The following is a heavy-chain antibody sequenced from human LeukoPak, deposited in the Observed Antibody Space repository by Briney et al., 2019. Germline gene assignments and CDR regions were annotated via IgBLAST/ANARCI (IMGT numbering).Heavy chain of an antibody. V-gene: IGHV4-59*01. CDR3: ARDHNSGSYSHNWFDP. CDR1: GGSISSYY. CDR2: IYYSGST. D-gene: IGHD1-26*01. Sequence: PSETLSLTCTVSGGSISSYYWSWIRQPPGKGLEWIGYIYYSGSTNYNPSLKSRVTISVDTSKNQFSLKLSSVTAADTAVYYCARDHNSGSYSHNWFDPWGQGTLVTVSS. J-gene: IGHJ5*02.